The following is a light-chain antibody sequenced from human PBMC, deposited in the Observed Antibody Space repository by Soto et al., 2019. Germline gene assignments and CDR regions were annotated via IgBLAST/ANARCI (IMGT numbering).Light chain of an antibody. V-gene: IGKV3-11*01. CDR1: QRVSSY. CDR3: QQRSNWPPVT. J-gene: IGKJ4*01. Sequence: EIVLTQSPATLSLSPGERATLSCRASQRVSSYLAWYQQKPGQAPRLLIYDASNRATGIPARFSGSGSGTDFTLTISSLEPEDFAIYYCQQRSNWPPVTFGGGTKVEIK. CDR2: DAS.